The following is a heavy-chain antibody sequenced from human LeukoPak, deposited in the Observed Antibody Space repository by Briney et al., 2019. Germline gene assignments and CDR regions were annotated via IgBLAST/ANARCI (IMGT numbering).Heavy chain of an antibody. CDR2: IKPDGSET. D-gene: IGHD5-18*01. J-gene: IGHJ6*02. CDR1: GFTFSSQW. Sequence: GSLRLSCAASGFTFSSQWMTWVRQAPGKGLEWVANIKPDGSETYYAVSVKGRFTISRDNANDSLYLQMNSLRAEDTAVYYCARERYSYGYDFVYYYGMDVWGQGTTVTVSS. CDR3: ARERYSYGYDFVYYYGMDV. V-gene: IGHV3-7*01.